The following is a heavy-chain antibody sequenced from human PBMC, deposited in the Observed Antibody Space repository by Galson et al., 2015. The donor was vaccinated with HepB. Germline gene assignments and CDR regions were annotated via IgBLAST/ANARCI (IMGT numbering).Heavy chain of an antibody. V-gene: IGHV3-66*02. CDR3: ARLRHTYADS. CDR1: GLTVTTNY. J-gene: IGHJ4*02. CDR2: VSSGAYT. D-gene: IGHD5-12*01. Sequence: SLRLSCAASGLTVTTNYMIWVRQAPGKGLQWVSLVSSGAYTYYADSVKGRFTISTDMPKNTLYLQLNGLTTEDAAVYYCARLRHTYADSWGQGTLVTVSS.